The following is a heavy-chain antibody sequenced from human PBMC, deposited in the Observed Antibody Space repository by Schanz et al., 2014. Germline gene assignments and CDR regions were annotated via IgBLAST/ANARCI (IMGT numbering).Heavy chain of an antibody. J-gene: IGHJ4*02. CDR3: AGAFDSSGYYFDY. CDR2: VNPSVRGT. V-gene: IGHV1-46*03. CDR1: GYTLSAYS. Sequence: QVQLVQSGTQVKKLGASVKVSCKASGYTLSAYSLHWVRQAPGQGLEWMGIVNPSVRGTHFAREFQGRVTVTSDTSTSTVYMELSGLRSEDTAVYYCAGAFDSSGYYFDYWGQGTLXTVSS. D-gene: IGHD3-22*01.